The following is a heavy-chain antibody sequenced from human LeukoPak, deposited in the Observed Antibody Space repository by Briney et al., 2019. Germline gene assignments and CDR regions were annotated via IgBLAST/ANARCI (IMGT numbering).Heavy chain of an antibody. J-gene: IGHJ4*02. CDR1: GFTFSSYS. D-gene: IGHD4-23*01. CDR2: ISCHSSTI. CDR3: ARDWNYGGNIDY. V-gene: IGHV3-48*01. Sequence: GGSLRLSCAASGFTFSSYSMNWVRQAPGKGLEWVSYISCHSSTIYYADSVKGRFTISRDNAKNSLYLQMNSLRAEDTAVYYCARDWNYGGNIDYWGQGTLVTVSS.